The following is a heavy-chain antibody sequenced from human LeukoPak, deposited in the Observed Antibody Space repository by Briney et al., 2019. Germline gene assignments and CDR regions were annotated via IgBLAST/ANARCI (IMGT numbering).Heavy chain of an antibody. D-gene: IGHD1-7*01. J-gene: IGHJ4*02. CDR2: ISYDGSNK. CDR3: ARALHPWYNWNYEVSY. V-gene: IGHV3-30*19. Sequence: PGGSLRLSCAASGFTFNRRGMHWVRQAPGKGLEWVAVISYDGSNKYYADSVKGRFTISRDNSKNTLYLQMNSLRAEDTAVYYCARALHPWYNWNYEVSYWGQGTLVTVSS. CDR1: GFTFNRRG.